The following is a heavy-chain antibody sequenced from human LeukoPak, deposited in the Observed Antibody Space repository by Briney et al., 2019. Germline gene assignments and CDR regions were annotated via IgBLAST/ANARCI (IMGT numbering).Heavy chain of an antibody. CDR1: GFTFNRYA. CDR3: TRVEWLLGPFDY. CDR2: ISFDGSNK. J-gene: IGHJ4*02. D-gene: IGHD5-12*01. Sequence: RSLRLSCAASGFTFNRYAMHWVRQAPGKGLEWVAFISFDGSNKYYADSVQGRFTISRDNSKNTLYLQMNSLRPEDTAVYYCTRVEWLLGPFDYWGQGTLVTVSS. V-gene: IGHV3-30-3*01.